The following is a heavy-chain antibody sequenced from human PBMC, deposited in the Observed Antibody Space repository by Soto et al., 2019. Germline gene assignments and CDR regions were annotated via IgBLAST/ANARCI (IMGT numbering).Heavy chain of an antibody. CDR2: IKRDGSDT. J-gene: IGHJ5*02. D-gene: IGHD3-10*01. CDR3: ARDDGTGTYYTPS. CDR1: GLTFSSYW. Sequence: EEQLVESGGGLVQPGGSLRLSCAASGLTFSSYWMHWVRQAPGKGLVWVSRIKRDGSDTSYAGSVKGRLTISRDNAKSILYLQMNSLRAEDTAVYYCARDDGTGTYYTPSWGQGTLVTVSS. V-gene: IGHV3-74*01.